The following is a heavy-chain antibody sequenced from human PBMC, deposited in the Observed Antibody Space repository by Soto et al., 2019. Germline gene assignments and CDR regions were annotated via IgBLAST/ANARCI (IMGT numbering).Heavy chain of an antibody. CDR1: RAFIDSGGFY. CDR2: IFHSGST. Sequence: SETLSLTCSVSRAFIDSGGFYYSWIRQPPGKGLEWLGYIFHSGSTLYTPSLRGRLTLSADTSRNQLSLHLTSVTAADTAVYHCVRGGIAGHCLDPWGQGILVTVSS. CDR3: VRGGIAGHCLDP. D-gene: IGHD2-21*01. V-gene: IGHV4-31*03. J-gene: IGHJ5*02.